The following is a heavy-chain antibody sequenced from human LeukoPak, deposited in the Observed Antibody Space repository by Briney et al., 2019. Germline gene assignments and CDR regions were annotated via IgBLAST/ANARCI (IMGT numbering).Heavy chain of an antibody. CDR1: GFTFSSYW. Sequence: GGSLRLSCAASGFTFSSYWMSWVRQAPGKGLEWVANIKQDGSEKYYVDSVKGRFTISRDNAKNSLYLQMNSLRAEDTAVYYCAREHLLWFGELSLDYWGQGTLVTVSS. CDR3: AREHLLWFGELSLDY. J-gene: IGHJ4*02. D-gene: IGHD3-10*01. CDR2: IKQDGSEK. V-gene: IGHV3-7*01.